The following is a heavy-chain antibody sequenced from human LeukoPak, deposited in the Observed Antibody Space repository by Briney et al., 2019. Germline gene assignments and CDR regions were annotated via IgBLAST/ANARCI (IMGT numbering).Heavy chain of an antibody. Sequence: LPGGSLRLSCAASGFTFSSYDMPWVRQATGKGLEWVSGIGTTGDTYYPGSVKGRFTISRENAKNSLYLQMNSLRAGDTAVYYCARGGYYGSGPMDVWGQGTTVTVS. CDR3: ARGGYYGSGPMDV. V-gene: IGHV3-13*01. CDR1: GFTFSSYD. D-gene: IGHD3-10*01. J-gene: IGHJ6*02. CDR2: IGTTGDT.